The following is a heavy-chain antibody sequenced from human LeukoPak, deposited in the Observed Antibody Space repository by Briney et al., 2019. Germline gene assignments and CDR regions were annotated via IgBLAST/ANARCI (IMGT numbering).Heavy chain of an antibody. Sequence: ASVKVSCKASGYTFTSYYMHWVRQAPGQGLEWMGIINPSGGSTSYAQKFQGRVTMTRDMSTSTVYMELSSLRSEDTAVYYCARVPGWLQLSQYYFDYWGQGTLVTVSS. J-gene: IGHJ4*02. CDR2: INPSGGST. CDR3: ARVPGWLQLSQYYFDY. CDR1: GYTFTSYY. D-gene: IGHD5-24*01. V-gene: IGHV1-46*01.